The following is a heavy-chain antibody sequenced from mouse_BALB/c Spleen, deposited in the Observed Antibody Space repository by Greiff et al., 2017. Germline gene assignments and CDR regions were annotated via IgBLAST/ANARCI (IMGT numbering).Heavy chain of an antibody. D-gene: IGHD2-12*01. J-gene: IGHJ4*01. CDR3: ARENDDAMDY. Sequence: EVKLQESGPGLVKPSQSLSLTCSVTGYSITSGYYWNWIRQFPGNKLEWMGYISYDGSNNYNPSLKNRISITRDTSKNQFFLKLNSVTTEDTATYYCARENDDAMDYWGQGTSVTVSS. V-gene: IGHV3-6*02. CDR2: ISYDGSN. CDR1: GYSITSGYY.